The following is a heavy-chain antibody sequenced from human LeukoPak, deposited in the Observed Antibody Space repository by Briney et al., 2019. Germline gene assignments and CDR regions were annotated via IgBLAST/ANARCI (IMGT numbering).Heavy chain of an antibody. J-gene: IGHJ3*02. Sequence: PSETLSLTCTVSGGSISGNHWSWVRRPPGKGLEWIGYIYYSGSTNYNPSLKSRVTISVDTSKNQFSLKLSSVTAADTAVYYCARSPSWGMRRAFDIWGQGTMVTVSS. D-gene: IGHD3-16*01. CDR3: ARSPSWGMRRAFDI. CDR2: IYYSGST. V-gene: IGHV4-59*12. CDR1: GGSISGNH.